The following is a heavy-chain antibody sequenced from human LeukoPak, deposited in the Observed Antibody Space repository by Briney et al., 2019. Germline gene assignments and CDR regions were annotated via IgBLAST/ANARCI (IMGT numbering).Heavy chain of an antibody. V-gene: IGHV4-4*02. Sequence: PSETLSLTCAVSGDSISSSNWWSWVRQPPGKGLEWIGEINHSRSTNYNPSLKSRVTISVDTSKNQFSLKLSSVTAADTAVYYCARGRRGVTGTTKGSFLDPWGQGTLVTVSS. CDR2: INHSRST. D-gene: IGHD1-20*01. CDR3: ARGRRGVTGTTKGSFLDP. J-gene: IGHJ5*02. CDR1: GDSISSSNW.